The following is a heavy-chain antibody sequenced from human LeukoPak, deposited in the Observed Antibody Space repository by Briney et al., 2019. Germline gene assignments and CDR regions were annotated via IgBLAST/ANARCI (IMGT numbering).Heavy chain of an antibody. CDR2: ISSSGSSK. D-gene: IGHD3/OR15-3a*01. Sequence: GGSLRLSCAAFVFTFDTYDIIWVRQAPGKGLEWVSLISSSGSSKDYADSVQGRFSISRDNTKNLVYLQMNSLRFEDTALYYCAREGISGLDYWGQGTLVTVSS. CDR3: AREGISGLDY. V-gene: IGHV3-48*03. J-gene: IGHJ4*02. CDR1: VFTFDTYD.